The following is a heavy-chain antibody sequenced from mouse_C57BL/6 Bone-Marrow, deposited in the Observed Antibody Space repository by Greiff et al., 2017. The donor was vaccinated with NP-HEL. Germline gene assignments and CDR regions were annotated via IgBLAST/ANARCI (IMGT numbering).Heavy chain of an antibody. CDR3: ARMEPYAMDY. CDR1: GFTFSDYG. V-gene: IGHV5-17*01. J-gene: IGHJ4*01. Sequence: EVKLMESGGGLVKPGGSLKLSCAASGFTFSDYGMHWVRQAPEKGLEWVAYISSGSSTIYYADTVKGRFTISRDNAKNTLFLQMTSLRSEDTAMYYCARMEPYAMDYWGQGTSVTVSS. CDR2: ISSGSSTI.